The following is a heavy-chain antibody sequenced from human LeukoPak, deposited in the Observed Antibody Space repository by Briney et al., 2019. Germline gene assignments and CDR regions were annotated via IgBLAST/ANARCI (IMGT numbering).Heavy chain of an antibody. CDR1: GGSITTSSYY. V-gene: IGHV4-39*01. CDR2: MLYSGRA. CDR3: ARFMAAPDNPKLRYIDS. D-gene: IGHD6-25*01. J-gene: IGHJ4*02. Sequence: PSETLSLTCTVSGGSITTSSYYWGWIRQPPGKGLEWIGSMLYSGRAYYDSSLKSRVTISVDTAKNQFSLTVMSVTAADTAMYYCARFMAAPDNPKLRYIDSWGQGTLVVVSS.